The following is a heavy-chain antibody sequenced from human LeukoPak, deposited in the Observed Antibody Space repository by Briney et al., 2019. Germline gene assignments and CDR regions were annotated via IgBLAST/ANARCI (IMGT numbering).Heavy chain of an antibody. CDR1: GFTFSNYW. CDR2: INSDGSST. Sequence: GGSLRLSCVVSGFTFSNYWMHWVRHAPGKGLVWVSRINSDGSSTSYADSVKGRFTISRDNAKKSLYLQMNSLRVEDTAVYYCVGEDYNILTGPGQGAFDVWGLGTLVTVSS. J-gene: IGHJ3*01. CDR3: VGEDYNILTGPGQGAFDV. V-gene: IGHV3-74*01. D-gene: IGHD3-9*01.